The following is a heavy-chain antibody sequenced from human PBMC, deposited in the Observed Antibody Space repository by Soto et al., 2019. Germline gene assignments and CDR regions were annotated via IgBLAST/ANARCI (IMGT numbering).Heavy chain of an antibody. D-gene: IGHD1-26*01. CDR2: INHSGST. CDR1: GGSFSGYY. Sequence: PSETLSLTCAVYGGSFSGYYWSWIRQPPGKGLEWIGEINHSGSTNYNPSLKSRVTISVDTSKNQFSLKLSSVTAADTAVYYCARLRETVGATTRRYFDYWGQGTLVTVSS. CDR3: ARLRETVGATTRRYFDY. V-gene: IGHV4-34*01. J-gene: IGHJ4*02.